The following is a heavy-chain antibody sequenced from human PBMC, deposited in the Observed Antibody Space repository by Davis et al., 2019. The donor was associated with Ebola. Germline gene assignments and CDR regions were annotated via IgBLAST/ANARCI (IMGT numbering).Heavy chain of an antibody. D-gene: IGHD3-10*01. CDR3: ARVLSGSGLYYYYGMDV. V-gene: IGHV3-7*03. CDR2: IKPDGSEK. CDR1: GFTFSSYW. Sequence: GGSLRLSCAASGFTFSSYWMSWVRQPPVKGLEWVANIKPDGSEKYYVDSMKGRFTISRDNAKNSLYLQMNSLRAEDTAVYYCARVLSGSGLYYYYGMDVWGKGTTVTVSS. J-gene: IGHJ6*04.